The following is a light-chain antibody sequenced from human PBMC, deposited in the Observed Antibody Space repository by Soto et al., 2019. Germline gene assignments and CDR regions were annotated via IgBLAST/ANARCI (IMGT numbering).Light chain of an antibody. CDR1: SSDVGGYNY. Sequence: QSVLTQPASMSGSPGQSITISCTGTSSDVGGYNYVSWYQQHPGKAPKLMIYDVSNRPSGGSNRFSGSKSGNTASLTISWLQAEDEADYYCSSYTSSSTRVFGTGTKVTVL. J-gene: IGLJ1*01. V-gene: IGLV2-14*01. CDR2: DVS. CDR3: SSYTSSSTRV.